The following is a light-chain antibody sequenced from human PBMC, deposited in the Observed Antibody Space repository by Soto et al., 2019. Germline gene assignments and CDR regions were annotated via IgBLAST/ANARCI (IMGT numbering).Light chain of an antibody. CDR1: QGISSY. CDR2: AAS. J-gene: IGKJ4*01. V-gene: IGKV1-8*01. Sequence: AIRMTQSPSSFSASTGDRVTITCRASQGISSYLAWYQQKPGKAPKLLIYAASTLQSGVPSRFSGSGSGTDFTLTISNLQPEDFATYYCQQANSFPLTFGGGTKVEIK. CDR3: QQANSFPLT.